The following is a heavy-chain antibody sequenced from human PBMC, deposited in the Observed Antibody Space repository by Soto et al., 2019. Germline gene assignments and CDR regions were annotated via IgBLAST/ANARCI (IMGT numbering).Heavy chain of an antibody. CDR1: GGTFNSHT. CDR3: SGEGVTSSMSLPWMGYNYYGLDV. V-gene: IGHV1-69*12. CDR2: IMPMFGVT. D-gene: IGHD2-2*01. Sequence: QVQLVQSGAEVKKPGSSVKVSCRASGGTFNSHTISWVRQAPGQGLEWMGGIMPMFGVTNYARKFQGRLQMTANESTTTAYMEVSSLTSDDTAVYYCSGEGVTSSMSLPWMGYNYYGLDVWGQGTTVIVSS. J-gene: IGHJ6*01.